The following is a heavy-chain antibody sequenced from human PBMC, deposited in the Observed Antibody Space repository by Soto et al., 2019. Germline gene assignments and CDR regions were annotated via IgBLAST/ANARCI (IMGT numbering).Heavy chain of an antibody. V-gene: IGHV4-31*03. CDR2: IYYSGST. CDR1: GGSISSGGYY. CDR3: AREGYSYGLDY. J-gene: IGHJ4*02. Sequence: SETLSLTCTVSGGSISSGGYYWSWIRQHPGKGLEWIGYIYYSGSTYYNPSLKSRVTISVDTSKNQFSLKLSSVTAADTAVYYCAREGYSYGLDYWGQGTPVTVS. D-gene: IGHD5-18*01.